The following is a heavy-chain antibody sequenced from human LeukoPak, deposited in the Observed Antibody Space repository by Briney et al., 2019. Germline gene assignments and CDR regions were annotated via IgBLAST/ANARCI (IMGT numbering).Heavy chain of an antibody. CDR1: GFTFTSYA. CDR2: ISSNGGST. J-gene: IGHJ4*02. Sequence: GGSLRLSCAASGFTFTSYAMHWVRQPPGKGLQFVSAISSNGGSTYYAHSVKGRFTISRDNSKNTLYLQMNSLRAEDTAVYYCARQWSGSFDYWGQGTLVAVSS. V-gene: IGHV3-64*01. CDR3: ARQWSGSFDY. D-gene: IGHD3-10*02.